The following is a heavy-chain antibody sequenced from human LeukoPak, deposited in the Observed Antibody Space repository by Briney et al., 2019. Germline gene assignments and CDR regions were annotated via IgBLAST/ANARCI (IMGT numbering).Heavy chain of an antibody. V-gene: IGHV1-3*01. J-gene: IGHJ4*02. CDR1: GYTFTSYA. CDR3: ARSGRDIVVVPAALDY. Sequence: LRASVKVSCKASGYTFTSYAMHWVRQAPGQRLEWMGWINAGNGNTKYSQKFQGRVTITRDTSASTAYMGLSSLRSEDTAVYYCARSGRDIVVVPAALDYWGQGTLVTVSS. D-gene: IGHD2-2*01. CDR2: INAGNGNT.